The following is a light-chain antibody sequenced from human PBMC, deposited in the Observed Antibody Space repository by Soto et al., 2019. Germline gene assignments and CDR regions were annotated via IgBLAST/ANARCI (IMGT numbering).Light chain of an antibody. J-gene: IGLJ2*01. Sequence: QLVLTQSPSVSAAPGQKVTISCSGSSSNIGNNYVSWYQQLPGTAPKLLIYDNNKRPSGIPDRFSGSKSSTSGTLDITGLQTGDEADYYCATWDGSLPGEVFGGGTKLTVL. CDR1: SSNIGNNY. CDR2: DNN. V-gene: IGLV1-51*01. CDR3: ATWDGSLPGEV.